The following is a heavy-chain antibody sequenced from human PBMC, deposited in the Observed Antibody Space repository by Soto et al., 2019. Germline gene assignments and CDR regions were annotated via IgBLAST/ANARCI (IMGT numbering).Heavy chain of an antibody. CDR1: GFTFSSYA. V-gene: IGHV3-23*01. CDR3: AKGKDCSGGSCYSAY. Sequence: GGSLRLSCATSGFTFSSYAMSWVRQAPGKGLEWVSTISGSGGSTYYADSVKGRFTISRDNSKNTLYLQMNSLRAEDTALYYCAKGKDCSGGSCYSAYWGQGALVTVSS. CDR2: ISGSGGST. J-gene: IGHJ4*02. D-gene: IGHD2-15*01.